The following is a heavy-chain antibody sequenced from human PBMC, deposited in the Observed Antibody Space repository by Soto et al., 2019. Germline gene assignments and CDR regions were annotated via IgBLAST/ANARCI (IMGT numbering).Heavy chain of an antibody. Sequence: ASVKVSCKASGYTFTSYYINWVRQATGQGLEWMGWMNPNSGNTGYAQKFQGRVTMTRNTSISTAYMELSSLRSEDTAVYYCAESNCTNVVCYYYYGMDVWGQGTTVTVS. CDR3: AESNCTNVVCYYYYGMDV. CDR1: GYTFTSYY. CDR2: MNPNSGNT. J-gene: IGHJ6*02. V-gene: IGHV1-8*01. D-gene: IGHD2-8*01.